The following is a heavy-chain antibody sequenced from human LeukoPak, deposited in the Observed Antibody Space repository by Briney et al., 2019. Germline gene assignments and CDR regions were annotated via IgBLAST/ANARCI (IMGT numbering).Heavy chain of an antibody. CDR1: GFTFSSYA. J-gene: IGHJ4*02. CDR2: ISWNSGRT. Sequence: PGGSLRLSCAASGFTFSSYAMSWVRQAPGKGLEWVSGISWNSGRTGYADSVKGRFTISRDNAKNSLYLQMNSLRAEDTALYYCATQAYWGQGTLVTVSS. CDR3: ATQAY. V-gene: IGHV3-9*01.